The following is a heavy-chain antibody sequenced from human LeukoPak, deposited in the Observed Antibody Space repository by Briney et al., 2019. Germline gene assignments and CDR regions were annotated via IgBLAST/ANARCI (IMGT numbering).Heavy chain of an antibody. CDR1: GGTFNKYA. V-gene: IGHV1-69*05. J-gene: IGHJ5*02. Sequence: ASVKVSCNASGGTFNKYASTLVRQAPGQGLVWLGGIIPMHAPARYAQNFQGRVTITTDESTSTAYMELSSLKSEDTALYYCARGAHSGSFSSWFHPWGQGTLVTVSS. CDR3: ARGAHSGSFSSWFHP. CDR2: IIPMHAPA. D-gene: IGHD3-10*01.